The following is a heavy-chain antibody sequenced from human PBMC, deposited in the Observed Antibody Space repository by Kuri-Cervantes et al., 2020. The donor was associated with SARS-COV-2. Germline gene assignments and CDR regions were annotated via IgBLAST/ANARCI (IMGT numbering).Heavy chain of an antibody. V-gene: IGHV4-34*01. CDR2: INHSGST. J-gene: IGHJ3*02. D-gene: IGHD5-12*01. CDR1: GGSFSGYY. CDR3: ARGPRSGYDYEDAFDI. Sequence: SETLSLTCAVYGGSFSGYYWSWIRQPPGKGLEWIGEINHSGSTNYNPSLKSRVTVSVDTSKNQFSLKLSSVTAADTAVYYCARGPRSGYDYEDAFDIWGQGTMVTVSS.